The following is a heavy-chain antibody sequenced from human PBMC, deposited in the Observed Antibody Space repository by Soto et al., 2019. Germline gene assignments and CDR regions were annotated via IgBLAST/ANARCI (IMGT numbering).Heavy chain of an antibody. CDR2: IYAGDSET. CDR1: EDSFSSYW. D-gene: IGHD2-21*01. V-gene: IGHV5-51*01. Sequence: GESLKISCKGSEDSFSSYWIGWVRQMPGKGLEWMGIIYAGDSETRYSPSFQGQVTISADKSISTAYLQWSSLKASDTAMYYCASIKTPYDRSPFGDYFQHWGQGAVLTVSS. J-gene: IGHJ1*01. CDR3: ASIKTPYDRSPFGDYFQH.